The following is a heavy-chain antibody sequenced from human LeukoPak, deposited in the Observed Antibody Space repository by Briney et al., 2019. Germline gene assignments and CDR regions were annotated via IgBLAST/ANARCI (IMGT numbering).Heavy chain of an antibody. CDR1: GFTFSNYA. J-gene: IGHJ4*02. Sequence: PGGSLRLSCAASGFTFSNYAMHWVRQAPGKGLEWVAFIRFDGSNEYYADSVKGRFTISRDNSKNTLSLQMNSLRAEDTAVYYCARGGYDSGSYYRGPLYYFDYWGQGTLVTVSS. V-gene: IGHV3-30*02. CDR3: ARGGYDSGSYYRGPLYYFDY. CDR2: IRFDGSNE. D-gene: IGHD3-10*01.